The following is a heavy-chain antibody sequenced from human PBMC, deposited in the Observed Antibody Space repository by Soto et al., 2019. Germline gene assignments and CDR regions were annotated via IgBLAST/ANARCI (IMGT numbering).Heavy chain of an antibody. V-gene: IGHV3-33*01. CDR1: GFTFSSYG. Sequence: VQLVESGGGVVQPGRSLRLSCAASGFTFSSYGMHWVRQAPGKGLEWVAVIWYDGSNKYYADSVKGRFTISRDNSKNTLYLQMNSLRAEDTAVYYCAREGGSSGWTFDYWGQGTLVTVSS. J-gene: IGHJ4*02. D-gene: IGHD6-19*01. CDR3: AREGGSSGWTFDY. CDR2: IWYDGSNK.